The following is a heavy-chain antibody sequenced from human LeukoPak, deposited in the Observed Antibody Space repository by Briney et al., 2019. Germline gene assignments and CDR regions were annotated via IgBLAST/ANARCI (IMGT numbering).Heavy chain of an antibody. D-gene: IGHD2-2*01. V-gene: IGHV4-59*02. CDR2: IYYSGST. CDR1: GGSVSGFY. CDR3: AREVCGSTSCQGVY. J-gene: IGHJ4*02. Sequence: SETLSLTCTVSGGSVSGFYWSWIRQPPGKGLEWIGYIYYSGSTYYNPSLKSRVTISVDTSKNQFSLKLSSVTAADTAVYYCAREVCGSTSCQGVYWGQGTLVTVSS.